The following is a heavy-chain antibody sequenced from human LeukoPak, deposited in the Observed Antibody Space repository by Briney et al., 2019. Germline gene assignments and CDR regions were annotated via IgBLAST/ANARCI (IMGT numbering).Heavy chain of an antibody. V-gene: IGHV3-21*01. CDR2: ISSSSSYI. Sequence: GGSLRLSCAASGFTFSSYSVNWVRQAPGKGLEWVSSISSSSSYIYYADSVKGRFTISRDNAKNSLYLQMNSLRAEDTAVYYCARDLVVPAGYYGMDVWGQGTTVTVSS. CDR1: GFTFSSYS. CDR3: ARDLVVPAGYYGMDV. J-gene: IGHJ6*02. D-gene: IGHD2-2*01.